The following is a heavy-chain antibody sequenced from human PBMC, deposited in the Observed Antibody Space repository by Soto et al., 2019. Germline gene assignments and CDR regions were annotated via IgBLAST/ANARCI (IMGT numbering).Heavy chain of an antibody. CDR3: AREVLAARPKRAGFDL. CDR1: GGSISSGYFY. CDR2: IYYSGST. Sequence: ILWLTCTVSGGSISSGYFYWSWIRQPPGKGLEWIGYIYYSGSTYYNPSLKSRVTISVDTSKNQFSLKLSSVTAADTAVYYCAREVLAARPKRAGFDLWGQGTMVTFSS. V-gene: IGHV4-30-4*01. D-gene: IGHD6-6*01. J-gene: IGHJ3*01.